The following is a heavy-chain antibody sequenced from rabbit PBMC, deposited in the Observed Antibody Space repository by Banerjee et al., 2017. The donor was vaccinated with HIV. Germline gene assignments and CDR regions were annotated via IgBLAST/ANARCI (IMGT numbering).Heavy chain of an antibody. CDR3: ARWSESDFYGNL. CDR1: GADFSTYA. J-gene: IGHJ4*01. V-gene: IGHV1S45*01. Sequence: QEQLEESGGGLVKPGGTLTLSCKGSGADFSTYAISWVRQAPGKGLEWIGCINSGSGNIWYANWAKGRFTISKTSSTTVTLQMTSLTAADTATYFCARWSESDFYGNLWGPGTLVT. CDR2: INSGSGNI. D-gene: IGHD2-1*01.